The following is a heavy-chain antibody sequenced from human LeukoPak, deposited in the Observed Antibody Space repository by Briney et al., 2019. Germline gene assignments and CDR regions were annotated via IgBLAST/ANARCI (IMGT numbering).Heavy chain of an antibody. Sequence: SETLSLTCAVSGYSISSGYYWGWIRQPPGKGLEWIGSIYHSGSTYYNPSLKSRATISVDTSKNQFSLKLSSVTAADTAVYYCARHPFDPWGQGTLVTVSS. CDR1: GYSISSGYY. J-gene: IGHJ5*02. CDR2: IYHSGST. V-gene: IGHV4-38-2*01. CDR3: ARHPFDP.